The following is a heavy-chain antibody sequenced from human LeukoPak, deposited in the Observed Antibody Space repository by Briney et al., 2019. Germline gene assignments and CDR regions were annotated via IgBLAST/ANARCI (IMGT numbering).Heavy chain of an antibody. CDR1: GFTFSSYS. CDR3: ARSSGYSRNFDY. V-gene: IGHV3-21*01. D-gene: IGHD5-18*01. J-gene: IGHJ4*02. Sequence: GGSLRLSCAASGFTFSSYSMNWVRQAPGKGLEWVSSISSSSSYIYYADSVKGRFTISRDNAKNSLYLQMNSLRAEDTAVYYCARSSGYSRNFDYWGQGTLVTVSS. CDR2: ISSSSSYI.